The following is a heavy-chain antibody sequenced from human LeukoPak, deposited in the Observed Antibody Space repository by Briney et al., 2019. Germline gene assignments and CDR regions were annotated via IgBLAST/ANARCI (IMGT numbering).Heavy chain of an antibody. CDR1: GFTFSSYG. J-gene: IGHJ4*02. CDR3: ARDDSSSWFADY. CDR2: IWYDGSNE. Sequence: GGSLRLSCAASGFTFSSYGMHWVRQAPGKGLEWVAVIWYDGSNEYYADSVKGRFTISRDNSKNTLYLQMNSLRAEDTAVYYCARDDSSSWFADYWGQGTLVTVSS. V-gene: IGHV3-33*01. D-gene: IGHD6-13*01.